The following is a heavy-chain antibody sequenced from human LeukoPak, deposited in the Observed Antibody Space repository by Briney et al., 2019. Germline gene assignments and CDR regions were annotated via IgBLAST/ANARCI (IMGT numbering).Heavy chain of an antibody. Sequence: GGSLRLSCAASGFTFSSFGIHWVRQAPGRGLEWVAIIWYDGSAKYFADSVKGRFTVSRDNSKNTLYLQMNSLRAEDTAVYYCAKDIEEWLVKGGGCFDYWGQGTLVTVSS. CDR3: AKDIEEWLVKGGGCFDY. D-gene: IGHD6-19*01. V-gene: IGHV3-33*03. CDR2: IWYDGSAK. CDR1: GFTFSSFG. J-gene: IGHJ4*02.